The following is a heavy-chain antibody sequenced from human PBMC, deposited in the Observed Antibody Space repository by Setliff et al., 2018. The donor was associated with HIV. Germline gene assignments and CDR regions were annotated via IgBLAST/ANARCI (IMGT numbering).Heavy chain of an antibody. V-gene: IGHV1-2*02. Sequence: ASVKVSCKASGYTFTGYYMHWVRQAPGQGLEWMGWINPNSGGTNYAQKFQGRVTMTGDTSISTAYMELSRLRSDDTAVYYCARARVDTAMVTHYYYMDVWGKGTTVTVSS. CDR3: ARARVDTAMVTHYYYMDV. D-gene: IGHD5-18*01. J-gene: IGHJ6*03. CDR2: INPNSGGT. CDR1: GYTFTGYY.